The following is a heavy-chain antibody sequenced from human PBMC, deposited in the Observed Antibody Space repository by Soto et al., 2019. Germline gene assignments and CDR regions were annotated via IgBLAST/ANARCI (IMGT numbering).Heavy chain of an antibody. V-gene: IGHV3-74*01. CDR1: GFTFNIYW. CDR3: ARDRNYHSDY. J-gene: IGHJ4*02. Sequence: PGGSLRLSCATSGFTFNIYWMHWARQAPGKGLAWISRIKSDGSDTIYADSVKGRFTISRDNARNTLYLQMNSLRAEDTATYYCARDRNYHSDYWGQGTLVTVSS. D-gene: IGHD1-7*01. CDR2: IKSDGSDT.